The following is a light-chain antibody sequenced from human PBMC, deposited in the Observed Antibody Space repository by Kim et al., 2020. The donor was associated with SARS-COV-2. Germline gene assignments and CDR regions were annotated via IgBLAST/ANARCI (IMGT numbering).Light chain of an antibody. CDR3: QAWDSSFYV. Sequence: SYELTQPPSVSVSPGKTASITCSGDKLGDKYACWYQQKPGQSPVLVIYQDSKRPSGIPERFSGSNSGNTATLTISGTQAMDEADYYCQAWDSSFYVFGTG. J-gene: IGLJ1*01. CDR2: QDS. V-gene: IGLV3-1*01. CDR1: KLGDKY.